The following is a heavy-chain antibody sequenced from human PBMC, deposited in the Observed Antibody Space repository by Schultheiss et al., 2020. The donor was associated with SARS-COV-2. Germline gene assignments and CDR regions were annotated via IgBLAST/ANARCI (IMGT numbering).Heavy chain of an antibody. D-gene: IGHD3-22*01. J-gene: IGHJ5*02. CDR2: VRLSGTT. V-gene: IGHV4-59*12. CDR1: GGSISSYY. Sequence: SETLSLTCTVSGGSISSYYWGWIRQPPGKGLEWIGYVRLSGTTYYNPSLRSRLTISVDTSKNQFSLKLSSVTAADTAVYYCVRDSDSSGYWGWFDPWGQGTLVTVSS. CDR3: VRDSDSSGYWGWFDP.